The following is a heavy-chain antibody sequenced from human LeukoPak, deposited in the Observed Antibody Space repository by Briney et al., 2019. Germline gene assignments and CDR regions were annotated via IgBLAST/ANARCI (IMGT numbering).Heavy chain of an antibody. Sequence: PSETLSLTCAVYGGSFSGYYWSWIRQPPGKGLEWIGEINHSGSTNYNPSLKSRVTTSVDASKNQFSLKLNSVTAADTAVYYCARTNNVFYYFDYWGQGTLVTASS. CDR2: INHSGST. D-gene: IGHD1/OR15-1a*01. CDR3: ARTNNVFYYFDY. J-gene: IGHJ4*02. CDR1: GGSFSGYY. V-gene: IGHV4-34*01.